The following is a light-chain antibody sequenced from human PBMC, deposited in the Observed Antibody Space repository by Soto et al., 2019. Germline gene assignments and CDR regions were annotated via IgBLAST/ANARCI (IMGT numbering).Light chain of an antibody. J-gene: IGKJ4*01. CDR1: QNVYNK. Sequence: EIVMTQSPATLSVSPGERFTLSCRASQNVYNKLAWYQHKPGQAPRLLISGASTGATGVPPRFSGSGSGTDFTLTVNSLQSEDIAVYYCQQYHNWPVTFGGGTKVDI. V-gene: IGKV3-15*01. CDR2: GAS. CDR3: QQYHNWPVT.